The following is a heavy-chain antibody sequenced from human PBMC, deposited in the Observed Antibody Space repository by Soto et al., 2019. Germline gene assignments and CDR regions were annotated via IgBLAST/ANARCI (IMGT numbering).Heavy chain of an antibody. D-gene: IGHD2-2*01. CDR3: ARDVIVVVPAAIDGEGGDV. V-gene: IGHV3-30-3*01. Sequence: QVQLVESGGGVVQPGRSLRLSCAASGFTFSSYAMHWVRQAPGKGLEWVAVISYDGSNKYYADSVKGRFTISRDNSKNTLYLQMNSLRAEDTAVYYCARDVIVVVPAAIDGEGGDVWGQGTTVPVSS. CDR2: ISYDGSNK. CDR1: GFTFSSYA. J-gene: IGHJ6*02.